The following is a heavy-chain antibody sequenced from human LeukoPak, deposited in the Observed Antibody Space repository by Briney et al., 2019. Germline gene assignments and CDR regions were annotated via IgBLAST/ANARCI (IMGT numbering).Heavy chain of an antibody. Sequence: PGGSLRLSCAASGFSFSSYGMHWVRQAPGKGLEWVSSISYRSSDIEYADSVKGRFTISRDNAKQSLYLQMSSLRAEDTAVYYCARVYSSSWYSGYLYMDVWGKGTTVTVSS. CDR1: GFSFSSYG. V-gene: IGHV3-21*01. D-gene: IGHD6-13*01. CDR3: ARVYSSSWYSGYLYMDV. CDR2: ISYRSSDI. J-gene: IGHJ6*03.